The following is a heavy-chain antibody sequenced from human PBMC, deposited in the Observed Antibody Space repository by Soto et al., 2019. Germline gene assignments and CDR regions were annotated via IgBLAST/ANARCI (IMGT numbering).Heavy chain of an antibody. CDR1: GGTFSIYS. J-gene: IGHJ4*02. Sequence: SVKVSCKASGGTFSIYSISWVRQAPGQGLEWMGGIIPIFGTANYAQKFQGRVTITADESTSTAYMELSSLRSEDTAVYYCARDVDYCSGGSCRYYFDYWGQGTLVTVSS. CDR3: ARDVDYCSGGSCRYYFDY. CDR2: IIPIFGTA. V-gene: IGHV1-69*13. D-gene: IGHD2-15*01.